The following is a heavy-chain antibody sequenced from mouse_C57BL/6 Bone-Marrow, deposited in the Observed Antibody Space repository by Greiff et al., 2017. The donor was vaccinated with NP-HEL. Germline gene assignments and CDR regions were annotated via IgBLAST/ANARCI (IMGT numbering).Heavy chain of an antibody. V-gene: IGHV3-6*01. D-gene: IGHD1-1*01. CDR1: GYSITSGYY. Sequence: EVQLVESGPGLVKPSQSLSLTCSVTGYSITSGYYWNWIRQFPGNKLEWMGYISYDGSNNYNPSLKNRISITRDTSKNQFFLKLNSVTTEDTATYYCARARTYGSSFFDYWGQGTTLTVSS. J-gene: IGHJ2*01. CDR2: ISYDGSN. CDR3: ARARTYGSSFFDY.